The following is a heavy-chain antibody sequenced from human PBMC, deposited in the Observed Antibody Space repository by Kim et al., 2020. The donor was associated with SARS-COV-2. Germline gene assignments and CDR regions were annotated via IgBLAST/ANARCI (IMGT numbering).Heavy chain of an antibody. J-gene: IGHJ2*01. V-gene: IGHV4-4*02. D-gene: IGHD2-15*01. Sequence: SETLSLTCAVSGGSISSSNWWSWVRQPPGKGLEWIGEIYHSGSTNYNPSLKSRVTISVDKSKNQFSLKLSSVTAADTAVYYCAGVVAATQKRWYFDLWGRGTLVTVSS. CDR3: AGVVAATQKRWYFDL. CDR2: IYHSGST. CDR1: GGSISSSNW.